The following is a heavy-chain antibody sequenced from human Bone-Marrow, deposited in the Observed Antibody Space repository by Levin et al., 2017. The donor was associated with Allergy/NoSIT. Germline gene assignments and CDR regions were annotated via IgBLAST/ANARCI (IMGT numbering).Heavy chain of an antibody. CDR2: ISSSSSHV. Sequence: LSLTCAASGFTFNKFGMNWVRPAPGKGLEWVSSISSSSSHVYYADSVKGRFTISRDNAKNSLYLQMNSLRVEDTAVYYCARDRTYGILRNYGMDVWGQGTTVTVSS. D-gene: IGHD4-17*01. V-gene: IGHV3-21*01. CDR1: GFTFNKFG. CDR3: ARDRTYGILRNYGMDV. J-gene: IGHJ6*02.